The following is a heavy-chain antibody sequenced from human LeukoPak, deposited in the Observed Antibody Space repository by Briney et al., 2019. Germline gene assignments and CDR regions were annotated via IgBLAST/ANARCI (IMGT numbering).Heavy chain of an antibody. CDR1: GFTFSSYW. Sequence: GGSLRLSCAASGFTFSSYWMSWVRQPPGKGLEWVSSISSSSSYIYYADSVKGRFTISRDNAKNSLYLQMNSLRAEDTAVYYCARDMYSSGWYGGAAHFDYWGQGTLVTVSS. V-gene: IGHV3-21*01. CDR2: ISSSSSYI. J-gene: IGHJ4*02. CDR3: ARDMYSSGWYGGAAHFDY. D-gene: IGHD6-19*01.